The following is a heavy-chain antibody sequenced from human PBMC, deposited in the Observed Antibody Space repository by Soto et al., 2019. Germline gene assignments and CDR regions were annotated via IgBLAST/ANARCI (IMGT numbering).Heavy chain of an antibody. J-gene: IGHJ5*02. CDR3: ARGYCSSTSCLWTWFDP. CDR1: GYTFTSYD. D-gene: IGHD2-2*01. V-gene: IGHV1-8*01. Sequence: GASVKVSCKASGYTFTSYDINWVRQATGQGLEWMGWMNPNSGNTGYAQKFQGRVTMTRNTSISTAYMELSSLRSEDTAVYYCARGYCSSTSCLWTWFDPWGQGTLVTVSS. CDR2: MNPNSGNT.